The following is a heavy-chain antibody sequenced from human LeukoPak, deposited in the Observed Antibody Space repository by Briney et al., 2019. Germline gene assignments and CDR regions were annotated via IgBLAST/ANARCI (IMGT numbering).Heavy chain of an antibody. CDR2: ISGYNGNT. Sequence: GASVKVSCKASGYTFTSYGISWVRQAPGQGLEWMGWISGYNGNTKNAQKLQGRVTMTTDTSTSTAYMELRSLRSDDTAVYYCARDGRHRYYYDSSGFYGSWFDPRGQGTLVTVSS. D-gene: IGHD3-22*01. V-gene: IGHV1-18*01. J-gene: IGHJ5*02. CDR1: GYTFTSYG. CDR3: ARDGRHRYYYDSSGFYGSWFDP.